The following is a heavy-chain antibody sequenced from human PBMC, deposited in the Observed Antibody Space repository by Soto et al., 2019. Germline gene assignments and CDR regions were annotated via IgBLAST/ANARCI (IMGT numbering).Heavy chain of an antibody. CDR2: INPSGGST. CDR3: ARARGNDWYSDY. J-gene: IGHJ4*02. D-gene: IGHD2-21*02. Sequence: ASVKVSCTASGYTFTSYYMHWVRQAPGQGLEWMGIINPSGGSTSYAQKFQGRVTISKDSADNSLILQMTSLRAEDTAVYHCARARGNDWYSDYWGQVTMVTVSS. V-gene: IGHV1-46*01. CDR1: GYTFTSYY.